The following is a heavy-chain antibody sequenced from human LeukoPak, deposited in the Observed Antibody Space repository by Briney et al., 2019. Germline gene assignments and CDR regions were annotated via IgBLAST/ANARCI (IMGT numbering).Heavy chain of an antibody. V-gene: IGHV5-51*01. CDR1: GYSFTSYW. CDR2: IYPGDSDT. J-gene: IGHJ5*02. Sequence: HGESLKISCKGSGYSFTSYWIGWVRLMPGEGLEWMGIIYPGDSDTRYSPSFQGQVTISADKSISTAYLQWSSLKASDTAMYYCARHIWGATTVWLDPWGQGTLVTVSS. CDR3: ARHIWGATTVWLDP. D-gene: IGHD1-26*01.